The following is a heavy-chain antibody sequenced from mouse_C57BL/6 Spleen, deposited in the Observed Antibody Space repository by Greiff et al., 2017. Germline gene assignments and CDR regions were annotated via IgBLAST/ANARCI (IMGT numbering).Heavy chain of an antibody. V-gene: IGHV1-39*01. CDR2: INPNYGTT. D-gene: IGHD1-1*01. J-gene: IGHJ2*01. Sequence: VQLKQSGPELVKPGASVKISCKASGYSFTDYNMNWVKQSNGKSLEWIGVINPNYGTTSYNQKFKGKAPLTVDQSSSTAYMQLNSLTSEDSAVYYCANYCYGSSGDFDYWGEGTTLTVSS. CDR3: ANYCYGSSGDFDY. CDR1: GYSFTDYN.